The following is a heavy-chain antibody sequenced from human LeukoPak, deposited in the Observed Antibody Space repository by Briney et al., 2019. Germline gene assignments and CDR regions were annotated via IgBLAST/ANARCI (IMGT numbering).Heavy chain of an antibody. V-gene: IGHV1-2*02. CDR2: INPNSGGT. CDR3: ARGYCSSTSCSDYMDV. D-gene: IGHD2-2*01. J-gene: IGHJ6*03. Sequence: ASVKVSCKASGYTFTGYYMHWVRQAPGQGLEWMGWINPNSGGTNYAQKFQGRVTMTRDTSISTAYMELSRLRSDDTAVYYCARGYCSSTSCSDYMDVWGEGTTVTISS. CDR1: GYTFTGYY.